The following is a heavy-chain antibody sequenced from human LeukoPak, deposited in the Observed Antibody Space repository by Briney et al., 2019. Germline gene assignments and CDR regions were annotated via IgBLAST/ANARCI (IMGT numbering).Heavy chain of an antibody. J-gene: IGHJ4*02. D-gene: IGHD6-19*01. CDR2: IYSGGST. CDR3: ARDISGWSTYFDY. V-gene: IGHV3-53*01. CDR1: GITVSSNH. Sequence: PGGSLRLSCAASGITVSSNHMSWVRQAPGKGLEWVSVIYSGGSTYHADSVKGRFTISRDNSKNTLYLQMNSLRAEDTAVYYCARDISGWSTYFDYWGQGTLVTVSS.